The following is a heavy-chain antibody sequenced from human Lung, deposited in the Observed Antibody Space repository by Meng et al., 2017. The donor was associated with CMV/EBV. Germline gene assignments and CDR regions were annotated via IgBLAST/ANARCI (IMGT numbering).Heavy chain of an antibody. CDR1: GYTFTGYY. J-gene: IGHJ5*02. D-gene: IGHD6-6*01. Sequence: SVKVSCKASGYTFTGYYIHWMRQAPGQGLEWMGGIIPIFGTANYAQKFQGRVTITTDESTSTAYMELSSLRSEDTAVYYCARAEGSSSAPGRYWFDPWGQGXLVTVSS. V-gene: IGHV1-69*05. CDR3: ARAEGSSSAPGRYWFDP. CDR2: IIPIFGTA.